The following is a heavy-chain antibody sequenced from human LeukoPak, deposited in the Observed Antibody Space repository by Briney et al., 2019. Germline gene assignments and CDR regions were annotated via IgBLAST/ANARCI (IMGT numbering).Heavy chain of an antibody. CDR2: ITSNGGST. Sequence: GGSLRLSCAASGFSFDDYDMSWVRQTPGKGLEWVSRITSNGGSTAYADSLKGRFTISRDNAKNSLYLQMNRLRAEDTALYYCARDRSTPPLRDYWGAGTLVTVSS. CDR3: ARDRSTPPLRDY. V-gene: IGHV3-20*04. CDR1: GFSFDDYD. J-gene: IGHJ4*02.